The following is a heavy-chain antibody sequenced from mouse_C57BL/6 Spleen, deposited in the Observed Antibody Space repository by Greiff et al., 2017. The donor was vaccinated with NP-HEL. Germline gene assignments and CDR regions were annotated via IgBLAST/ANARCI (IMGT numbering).Heavy chain of an antibody. CDR2: ISYDGSN. J-gene: IGHJ1*03. CDR1: GYSITSGYY. Sequence: EVKLMESGPGLVKPSQSLSLTCSVTGYSITSGYYWNWIRQFPGNKLEWMGYISYDGSNNYNPSLKNRISITRDTSKNQFFLKLNSVTTEDTATYYCARDSSGYFDVWGTGTTVTVSS. D-gene: IGHD3-2*02. V-gene: IGHV3-6*01. CDR3: ARDSSGYFDV.